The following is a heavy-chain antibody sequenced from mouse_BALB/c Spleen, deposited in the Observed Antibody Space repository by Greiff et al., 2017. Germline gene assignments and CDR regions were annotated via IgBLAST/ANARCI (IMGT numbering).Heavy chain of an antibody. D-gene: IGHD2-1*01. J-gene: IGHJ1*01. CDR2: ISSGGSYT. V-gene: IGHV5-9-4*01. CDR1: GFTFSSYA. CDR3: ARESAYGNYWYFDV. Sequence: EVQRVESGGGLVKPGGSLKLSCAASGFTFSSYAMSWVRQSPEKRLEWVAEISSGGSYTYYPDTVTGRFTISRDNAKNTLYLEMSSLRSEDTAMYYCARESAYGNYWYFDVWGAGTTVTVSS.